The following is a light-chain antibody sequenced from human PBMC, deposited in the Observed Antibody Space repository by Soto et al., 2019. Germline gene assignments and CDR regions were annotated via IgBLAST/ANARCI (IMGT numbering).Light chain of an antibody. J-gene: IGLJ2*01. Sequence: QSALTQPPSASGTPGRRVTISCSGSSSNIGSNYVYWYHQLPGTAPKLLIYNNNQRPSGVPDRFSGSKSGTSASLAISGLRSEDEADYHCAAWDDSLSGPVFGGGTKLTVL. CDR3: AAWDDSLSGPV. V-gene: IGLV1-47*01. CDR1: SSNIGSNY. CDR2: NNN.